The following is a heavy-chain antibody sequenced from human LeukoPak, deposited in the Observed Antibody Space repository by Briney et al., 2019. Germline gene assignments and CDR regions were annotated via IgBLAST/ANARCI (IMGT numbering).Heavy chain of an antibody. D-gene: IGHD2-2*02. Sequence: KPGGSLRLSCAASGFTFSDYYMSWICQAPGKVLEWVSYISTTSSYTDYAGPVKSRFTISRDNAKNSLYMQMNSLRPDDTAVYYCARDWYCSSSICYTGRNWFDPWGQGTLVTVSS. V-gene: IGHV3-11*05. CDR2: ISTTSSYT. J-gene: IGHJ5*02. CDR3: ARDWYCSSSICYTGRNWFDP. CDR1: GFTFSDYY.